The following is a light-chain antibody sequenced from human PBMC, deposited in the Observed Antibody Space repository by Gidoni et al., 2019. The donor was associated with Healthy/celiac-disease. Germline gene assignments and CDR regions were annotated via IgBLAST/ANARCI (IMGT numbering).Light chain of an antibody. CDR1: QSVSSN. CDR3: QQYNNWPPLT. CDR2: GAS. V-gene: IGKV3D-15*01. J-gene: IGKJ4*01. Sequence: EIVMTQSPATLSVSPGERATLSCRASQSVSSNLALYQQKPGQAPRLLIYGASTRATGIPARFSGSGSGTEFTLTISSLQSEYFAVYYCQQYNNWPPLTFGGGTKVEIK.